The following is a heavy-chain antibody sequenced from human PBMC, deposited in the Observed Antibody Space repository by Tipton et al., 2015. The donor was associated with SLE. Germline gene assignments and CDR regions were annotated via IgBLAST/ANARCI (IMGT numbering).Heavy chain of an antibody. J-gene: IGHJ1*01. CDR3: ARDRHGGILLPLH. CDR2: ISYDGSNK. Sequence: SLRLSCAASGFTFSSYAMHWVRQAPGKGLEWVAVISYDGSNKYYADSVKGRFTISRDNSKNTLYLQMNSLRAEDTAVCYCARDRHGGILLPLHWGQGTLVTVSS. V-gene: IGHV3-30-3*01. D-gene: IGHD2-15*01. CDR1: GFTFSSYA.